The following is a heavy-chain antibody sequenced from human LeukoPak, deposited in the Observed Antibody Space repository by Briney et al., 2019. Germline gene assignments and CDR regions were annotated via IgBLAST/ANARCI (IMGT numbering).Heavy chain of an antibody. J-gene: IGHJ4*02. V-gene: IGHV1-8*01. CDR2: MNPNSGNT. CDR1: GYTFTSYD. D-gene: IGHD1-1*01. CDR3: ARGHDRRGDY. Sequence: EASVKVSCKASGYTFTSYDINWGRPATGQGLGWMGWMNPNSGNTGYAQKFQGRVTMTRNTSISTAYMELSSLRSEDTAVYYCARGHDRRGDYWGQGTLVTVSS.